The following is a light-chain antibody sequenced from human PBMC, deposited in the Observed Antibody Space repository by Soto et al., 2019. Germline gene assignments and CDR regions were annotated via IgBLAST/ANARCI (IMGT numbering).Light chain of an antibody. J-gene: IGLJ1*01. CDR2: GNS. V-gene: IGLV1-40*01. Sequence: QSALTQPPSVSGAPGQRVTISCTGSSSNIGAGYDVHWYQQLPGTAPKLLIYGNSNRPSGVPDRFSGSKSGTSASLAITGLQAEDEADYYSQSYDSSSYVFGTGTKVTVL. CDR3: QSYDSSSYV. CDR1: SSNIGAGYD.